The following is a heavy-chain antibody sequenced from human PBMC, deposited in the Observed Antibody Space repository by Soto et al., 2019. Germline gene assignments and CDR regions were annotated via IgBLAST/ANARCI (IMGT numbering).Heavy chain of an antibody. D-gene: IGHD2-15*01. J-gene: IGHJ3*02. V-gene: IGHV3-23*01. CDR2: ISGSGDST. CDR3: VKSYSGPNDAFEI. Sequence: GGSLRLSCAASGFIFSTYAMSWVRQAPGKGLEWVSFISGSGDSTYYADSVKVRFTISRDNSKNTLYLQMNSLRAEDTAVYYCVKSYSGPNDAFEIWGQGTMVTVSS. CDR1: GFIFSTYA.